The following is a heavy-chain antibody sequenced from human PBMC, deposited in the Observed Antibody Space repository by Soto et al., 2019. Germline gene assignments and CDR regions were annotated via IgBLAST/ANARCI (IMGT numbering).Heavy chain of an antibody. Sequence: QVQLVQSGAEVKKPGSSVKVSCKASGGTFSSYAISWVRQAPGQGLEWMGGIIPIFGTANYAQKFQGRVTITADESTSTAYMELSSLRSEDTAVYYCARDFNGDPTLVNYGMDVWGQGTTVTVSS. CDR1: GGTFSSYA. CDR3: ARDFNGDPTLVNYGMDV. V-gene: IGHV1-69*01. D-gene: IGHD4-17*01. CDR2: IIPIFGTA. J-gene: IGHJ6*02.